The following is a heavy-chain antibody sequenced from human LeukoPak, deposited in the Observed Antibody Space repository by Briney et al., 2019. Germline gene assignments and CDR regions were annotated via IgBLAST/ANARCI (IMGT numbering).Heavy chain of an antibody. J-gene: IGHJ4*02. D-gene: IGHD5-18*01. V-gene: IGHV4-59*08. Sequence: PSETLSLTCTVSGGSISSYYWSWIRQPPGKGLEWIGYIYYSGSTNYNPSLKSRVTISVDTSKNQFSLKLSSVTAADTAVYYCARVRGYSYGYPDYWGQGTLVTVSS. CDR3: ARVRGYSYGYPDY. CDR1: GGSISSYY. CDR2: IYYSGST.